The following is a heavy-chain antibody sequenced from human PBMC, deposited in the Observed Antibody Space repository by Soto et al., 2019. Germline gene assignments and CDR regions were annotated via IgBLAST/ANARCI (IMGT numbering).Heavy chain of an antibody. Sequence: GSLRLSGPASGFTFSGFSMNWVRQAPGKGLEWVSSVTSSPSSMFYADSVKGRFTISRDDAKDSLFLQMNSLRADDTAVYYCAREADFASSGYVLDYWGLGTLVTVSS. D-gene: IGHD3-22*01. CDR2: VTSSPSSM. CDR1: GFTFSGFS. V-gene: IGHV3-21*01. J-gene: IGHJ4*02. CDR3: AREADFASSGYVLDY.